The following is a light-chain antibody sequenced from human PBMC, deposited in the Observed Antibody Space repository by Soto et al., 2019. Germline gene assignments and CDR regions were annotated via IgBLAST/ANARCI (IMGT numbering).Light chain of an antibody. CDR3: QQTNTASWT. J-gene: IGKJ1*01. CDR2: TAS. V-gene: IGKV1-39*01. CDR1: ERISDY. Sequence: DIQMTQSPSSLSASVGDRVTISCRASERISDYLAWYQQKPGKAPKLLINTASSLRSGVPSRFSGGGSGTDFTLTIDSLQPEDFATYFCQQTNTASWTFGQGTKVDIK.